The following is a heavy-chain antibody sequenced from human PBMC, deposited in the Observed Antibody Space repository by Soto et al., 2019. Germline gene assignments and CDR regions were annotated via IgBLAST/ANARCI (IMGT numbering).Heavy chain of an antibody. CDR1: GYSFSIHS. V-gene: IGHV3-30*09. Sequence: QVQLVESGGGVVQPGTSLTLSCEGSGYSFSIHSIHWIRQAPGKGLEWVAVIGHDGMVKHYGDSVKGRFALSRDNSKRTVYLQMDSLGPADTAVYYCASGVTPVQGPWYCDLGGRGTPVSVSS. CDR3: ASGVTPVQGPWYCDL. CDR2: IGHDGMVK. D-gene: IGHD1-1*01. J-gene: IGHJ2*01.